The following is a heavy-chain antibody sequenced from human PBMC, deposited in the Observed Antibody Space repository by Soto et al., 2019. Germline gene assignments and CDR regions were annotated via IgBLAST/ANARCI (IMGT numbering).Heavy chain of an antibody. D-gene: IGHD1-26*01. V-gene: IGHV2-5*01. CDR1: GFSLSTNGVG. J-gene: IGHJ5*02. CDR2: IYWNDDK. Sequence: QITLKESGPTLVKPTETLTLICTFSGFSLSTNGVGVGWIRQPPGKALEWLALIYWNDDKRYSPSLQSRLTITKGTSKNQVVFPMTNLDPVDTATYYCAREGAIVPRFFDPWGQGILVTVSS. CDR3: AREGAIVPRFFDP.